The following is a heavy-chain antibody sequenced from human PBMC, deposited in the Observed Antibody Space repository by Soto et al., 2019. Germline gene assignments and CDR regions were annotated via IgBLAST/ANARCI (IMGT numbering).Heavy chain of an antibody. Sequence: DVQLVESGGGLIQPGESLRLSCVAFGLTVSGTKYVAWVRQAPGKGLEWVSALYDVFGSFYADSVKGRFTTSSDRSRSPVYLQMNDLRPDDTAVYYCASWRERDHVFDVWGQGTAVIVSP. V-gene: IGHV3-53*01. J-gene: IGHJ3*01. D-gene: IGHD1-1*01. CDR3: ASWRERDHVFDV. CDR1: GLTVSGTKY. CDR2: LYDVFGS.